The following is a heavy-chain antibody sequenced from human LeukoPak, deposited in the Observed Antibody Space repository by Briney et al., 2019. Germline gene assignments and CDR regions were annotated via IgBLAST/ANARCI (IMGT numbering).Heavy chain of an antibody. V-gene: IGHV5-51*01. J-gene: IGHJ6*02. D-gene: IGHD3-22*01. Sequence: GESLKISCQGSGYSFTSYWIGWVRQMPGTGLEWMGTIYPSDSDTRYSPSFLGQVTISADKSISTAYLQWSSLRASDTAMYYCARLVSSGYYPEYYYYGMDLWGQGTTVTVSS. CDR3: ARLVSSGYYPEYYYYGMDL. CDR2: IYPSDSDT. CDR1: GYSFTSYW.